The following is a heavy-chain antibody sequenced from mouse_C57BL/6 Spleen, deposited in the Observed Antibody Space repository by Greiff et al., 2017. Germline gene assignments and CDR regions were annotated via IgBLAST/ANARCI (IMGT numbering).Heavy chain of an antibody. J-gene: IGHJ2*01. CDR1: GYSFTDYN. V-gene: IGHV1-39*01. CDR3: ARGRYDYDAVFFDY. Sequence: EVKLMESGPELVKPGASVKISCKASGYSFTDYNMNWVKQSNGKSLEWIGVINPNYGTTSYNQKFKGKATLTVDQSSSTAYMQLNSLTSEDSAVYYCARGRYDYDAVFFDYWGQGTTLTVSS. CDR2: INPNYGTT. D-gene: IGHD2-4*01.